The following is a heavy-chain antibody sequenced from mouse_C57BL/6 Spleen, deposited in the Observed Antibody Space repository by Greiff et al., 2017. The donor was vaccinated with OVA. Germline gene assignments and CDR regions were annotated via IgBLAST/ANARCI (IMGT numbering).Heavy chain of an antibody. CDR2: IYPRSGNT. CDR3: ARRRALYYDYDVEFAY. CDR1: GYTFTSYG. J-gene: IGHJ3*01. D-gene: IGHD2-4*01. Sequence: QFQLQQSGAELARPGASVKLSCKASGYTFTSYGISWVKQRTGQGLEWIGEIYPRSGNTYYNEKFKGKATLTADKSSSTAYMELRSLTSEDSAVYFCARRRALYYDYDVEFAYWGQGTLVTVSA. V-gene: IGHV1-81*01.